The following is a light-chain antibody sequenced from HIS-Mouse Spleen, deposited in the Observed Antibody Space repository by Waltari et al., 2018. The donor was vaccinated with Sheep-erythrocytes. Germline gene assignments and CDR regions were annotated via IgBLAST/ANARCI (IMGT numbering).Light chain of an antibody. CDR2: GKN. CDR3: NSRDSSGNHWV. Sequence: SSELTQDPAVSVVLGQTVRITCQGDSLRSYYASWYQQKPGQAPVLVIYGKNNRPSGIPDRFAGSSSGNTASLTSTGAQAEDEADYYCNSRDSSGNHWVFGGGTKLTVL. V-gene: IGLV3-19*01. CDR1: SLRSYY. J-gene: IGLJ3*02.